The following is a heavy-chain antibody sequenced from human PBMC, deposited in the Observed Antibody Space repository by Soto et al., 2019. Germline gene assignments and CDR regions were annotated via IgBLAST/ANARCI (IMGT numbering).Heavy chain of an antibody. D-gene: IGHD2-2*01. CDR2: ISYDGSNK. CDR3: AKDRERYQLPGGYYFDY. Sequence: QVQLVESGGGVVQPGRSLRLSCAASGFTFSSYGMHWVRQAPGKGLEWVAVISYDGSNKYYADSVKGQFTISRDNSKNTLYLQMNSLRAEDTAVYYCAKDRERYQLPGGYYFDYWGQGTLVTVSS. V-gene: IGHV3-30*18. CDR1: GFTFSSYG. J-gene: IGHJ4*02.